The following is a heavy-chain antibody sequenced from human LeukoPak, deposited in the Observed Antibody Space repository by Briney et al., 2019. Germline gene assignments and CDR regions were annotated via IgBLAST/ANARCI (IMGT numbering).Heavy chain of an antibody. CDR3: AKERRGYYMDV. Sequence: GGSLRLSCAASGFNFGHYAMQWVRRAQGKGLEWVSLISWDASGTYYADSVKGRFTISRDNSKNSLSLQMNSLRPEDTALYYCAKERRGYYMDVWGKGTTVTVSS. J-gene: IGHJ6*03. CDR2: ISWDASGT. V-gene: IGHV3-43D*03. CDR1: GFNFGHYA.